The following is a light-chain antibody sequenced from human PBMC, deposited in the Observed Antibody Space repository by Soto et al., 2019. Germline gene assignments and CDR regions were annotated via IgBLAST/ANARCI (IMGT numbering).Light chain of an antibody. CDR1: QSVSNNY. Sequence: EIVLTQSPGTLSLSPEERATLSYRASQSVSNNYLAWYQQRPGQAPRLLIYGASNRPTGIPDRFSGSGSGTDFTLTISRLEPEDFTVYYCQQYGSSGTLGQGTKVEIK. CDR3: QQYGSSGT. J-gene: IGKJ1*01. V-gene: IGKV3-20*01. CDR2: GAS.